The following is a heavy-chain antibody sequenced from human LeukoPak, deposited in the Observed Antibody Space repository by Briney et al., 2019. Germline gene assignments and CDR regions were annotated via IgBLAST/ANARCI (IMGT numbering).Heavy chain of an antibody. D-gene: IGHD6-19*01. CDR3: ARGAVASISPEYFQH. CDR1: GGSISSYY. Sequence: PSETLSLTCTVSGGSISSYYWTWIRQPPGKGLEWIGYIYYSGNTNYNPSLKSRVTISVDTSKNQFSLKLSSVTPADTAVYYCARGAVASISPEYFQHWGQGTLVTVPS. V-gene: IGHV4-59*01. CDR2: IYYSGNT. J-gene: IGHJ1*01.